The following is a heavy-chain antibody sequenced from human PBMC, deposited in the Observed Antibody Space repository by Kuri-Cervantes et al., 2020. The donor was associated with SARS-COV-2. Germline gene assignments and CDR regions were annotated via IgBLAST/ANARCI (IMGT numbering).Heavy chain of an antibody. CDR2: INPNSGGT. Sequence: ASVKVSCKASGYTFTGYYMHWVRQAPGQGLEWMGWINPNSGGTNYAQKFQGRVTMTRDTSISTAYMELSRLRSDDTAVYYCARGGGYCGGDCPDEYYFDYWGQGTLVTVSS. J-gene: IGHJ4*02. V-gene: IGHV1-2*02. CDR1: GYTFTGYY. D-gene: IGHD2-21*01. CDR3: ARGGGYCGGDCPDEYYFDY.